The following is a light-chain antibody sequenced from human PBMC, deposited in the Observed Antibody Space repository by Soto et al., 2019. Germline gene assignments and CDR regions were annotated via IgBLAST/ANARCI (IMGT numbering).Light chain of an antibody. CDR3: QQYHNWLGT. CDR1: QSISSN. CDR2: ATS. J-gene: IGKJ1*01. Sequence: EIVVTQSPATLSVSPGERATLSCRASQSISSNLAWYQQKPGQAPRLLIYATSTRAAGIPARFSGSGSGTEFTLTISSLQSEDFAVYYCQQYHNWLGTFGQGTKVDI. V-gene: IGKV3-15*01.